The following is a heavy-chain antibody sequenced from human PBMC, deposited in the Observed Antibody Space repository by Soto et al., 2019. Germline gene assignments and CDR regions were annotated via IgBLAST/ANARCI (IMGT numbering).Heavy chain of an antibody. CDR1: GGFISTNGYY. V-gene: IGHV4-39*01. Sequence: PSETLSLTCTGSGGFISTNGYYWGYIRQPPGKGLEWIGSIFHSGSTYYKPSLNSRVTISVDTSKNQFSLKLCSVTAADTAVYYCARHLGDYYGSGSYSYWFDHWGQGALVTVSS. D-gene: IGHD3-10*01. J-gene: IGHJ5*02. CDR3: ARHLGDYYGSGSYSYWFDH. CDR2: IFHSGST.